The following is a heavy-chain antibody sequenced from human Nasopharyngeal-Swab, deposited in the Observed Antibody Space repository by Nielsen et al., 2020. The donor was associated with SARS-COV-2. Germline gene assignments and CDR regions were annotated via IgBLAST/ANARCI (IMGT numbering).Heavy chain of an antibody. Sequence: ASVKVSCKASGYTFTSYYMHWVRQAPGQGLEWMGIINPSGGSTSYAQKFQGRVTMTRDTSTSTVYMELSSLRAEDTAVYYCAKDEGVRYNWNERDYYYGMDVWGQGTTVTVSS. J-gene: IGHJ6*02. V-gene: IGHV1-46*01. CDR3: AKDEGVRYNWNERDYYYGMDV. D-gene: IGHD1-20*01. CDR2: INPSGGST. CDR1: GYTFTSYY.